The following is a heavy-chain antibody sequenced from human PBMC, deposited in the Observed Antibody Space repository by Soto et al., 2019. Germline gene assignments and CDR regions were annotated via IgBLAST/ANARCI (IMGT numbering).Heavy chain of an antibody. CDR1: GGTFSSYA. Sequence: QVQLVQSGAEVKKPGSSVKVSCKASGGTFSSYAISWVRQAPGQGLEWMGGIIPIFGTANYAQKFQGRVTITADESTSKAYMELSSLRSEDTAVYYWARGGVAVAGTNYGMDVWGQGTTVTVSS. D-gene: IGHD6-19*01. CDR2: IIPIFGTA. CDR3: ARGGVAVAGTNYGMDV. V-gene: IGHV1-69*12. J-gene: IGHJ6*02.